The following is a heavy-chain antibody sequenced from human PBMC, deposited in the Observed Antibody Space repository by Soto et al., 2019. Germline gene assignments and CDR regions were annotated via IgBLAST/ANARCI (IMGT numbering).Heavy chain of an antibody. D-gene: IGHD2-21*02. J-gene: IGHJ5*02. CDR2: INGGNGNT. V-gene: IGHV1-3*01. CDR1: GYTFTSYA. Sequence: ASVKVSCKASGYTFTSYAMHWVRQAPGQRLEWMRWINGGNGNTKYSQKFQVRVTITRDTSASTAYMELSSLRSEDTAAYNCATYCGRYCSFPWGQGTLVTVSS. CDR3: ATYCGRYCSFP.